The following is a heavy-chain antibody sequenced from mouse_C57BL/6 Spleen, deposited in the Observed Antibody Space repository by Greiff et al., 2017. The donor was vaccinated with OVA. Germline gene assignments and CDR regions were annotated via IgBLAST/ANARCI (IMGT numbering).Heavy chain of an antibody. CDR2: IFPGSGST. J-gene: IGHJ2*01. Sequence: QVQLQQSGPELVRPGASVKISCKAPGYTFTSHWMPWVSQRPVQGLAWIGEIFPGSGSTYYNEKFTGKATLTVDTSSSTAYMQLSSLTSEDSAVYFCARSGGGLYFDDWGQGTTLTVSS. D-gene: IGHD3-1*01. CDR3: ARSGGGLYFDD. V-gene: IGHV1-56*01. CDR1: GYTFTSHW.